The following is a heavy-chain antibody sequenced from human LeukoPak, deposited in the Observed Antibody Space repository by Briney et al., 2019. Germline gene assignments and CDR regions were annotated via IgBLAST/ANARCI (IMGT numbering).Heavy chain of an antibody. V-gene: IGHV4-39*07. J-gene: IGHJ4*02. CDR3: ARMRGYSYGYGDY. CDR2: IYYSGST. D-gene: IGHD5-18*01. CDR1: GGSISSSSYY. Sequence: PSETLSLTCTVSGGSISSSSYYWGWIRQPPGKGLEWIGSIYYSGSTYYNPSLKSRVTISVDTSKNQFSLKLSSVTAADTAVYHCARMRGYSYGYGDYWGQGTLVTVSS.